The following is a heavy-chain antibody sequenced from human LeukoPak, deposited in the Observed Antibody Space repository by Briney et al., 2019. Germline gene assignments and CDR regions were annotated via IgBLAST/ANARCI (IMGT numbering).Heavy chain of an antibody. J-gene: IGHJ4*02. CDR3: AHLYDSSGYYFPLSGYYFDY. CDR2: IYWDDDK. D-gene: IGHD3-22*01. Sequence: SGPTLVNPTQTLTLTCTFSGFSLSTSGVGVGWSRQPTGKALEWLALIYWDDDKRNSPSLKSRLTITKDTSKNQVVLTMTNMDPVDTATYYCAHLYDSSGYYFPLSGYYFDYWGQGTLVTVSS. V-gene: IGHV2-5*02. CDR1: GFSLSTSGVG.